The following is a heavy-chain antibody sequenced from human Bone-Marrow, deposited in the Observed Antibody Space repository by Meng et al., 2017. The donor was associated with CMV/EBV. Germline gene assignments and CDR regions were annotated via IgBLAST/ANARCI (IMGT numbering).Heavy chain of an antibody. J-gene: IGHJ6*02. CDR1: VYTLTCYD. D-gene: IGHD6-19*01. CDR2: MNPNSGNT. Sequence: VSVKVSCKSSVYTLTCYDIHWVRQATGQGLEGMGWMNPNSGNTGNAQKFHGRVTITWNTSISTAYMELSSLRSEDTAVYYFASGLVDQWRTKIDYYYYGMDAWGQGTTVTVSS. CDR3: ASGLVDQWRTKIDYYYYGMDA. V-gene: IGHV1-8*03.